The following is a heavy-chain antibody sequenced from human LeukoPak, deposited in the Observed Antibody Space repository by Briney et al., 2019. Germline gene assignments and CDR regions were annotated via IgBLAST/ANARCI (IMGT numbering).Heavy chain of an antibody. Sequence: ASVKVSCKASGYTFTSYGISWVRQAPGQGLEWMGWISAYNGNTNYAQKLQGRVTMTTDTSTSTAYMELRSLRSDDTAVYYCARVGGSSWYGYYYYMDVWGKGTTVTVSS. J-gene: IGHJ6*03. D-gene: IGHD6-13*01. V-gene: IGHV1-18*01. CDR3: ARVGGSSWYGYYYYMDV. CDR2: ISAYNGNT. CDR1: GYTFTSYG.